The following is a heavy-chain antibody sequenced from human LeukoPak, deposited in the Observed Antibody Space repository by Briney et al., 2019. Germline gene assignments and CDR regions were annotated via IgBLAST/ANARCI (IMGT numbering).Heavy chain of an antibody. CDR1: GYSFTTYW. Sequence: GESLKISCKASGYSFTTYWIGWVRQMPGKGLEWMGIIYPADSTAHYSPSFQGQVTISADKSISTAYLQWSSLKASDTAMYYCARHLRYFDWLLYPVGAFDIWGQGTMVTVSS. D-gene: IGHD3-9*01. V-gene: IGHV5-51*01. CDR2: IYPADSTA. J-gene: IGHJ3*02. CDR3: ARHLRYFDWLLYPVGAFDI.